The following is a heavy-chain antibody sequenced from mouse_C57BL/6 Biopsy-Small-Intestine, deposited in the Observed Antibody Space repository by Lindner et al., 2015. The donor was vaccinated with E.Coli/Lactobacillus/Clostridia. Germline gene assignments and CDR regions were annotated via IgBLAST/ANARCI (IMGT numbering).Heavy chain of an antibody. CDR2: INPGSDYT. V-gene: IGHV1-4*01. CDR3: VRDWYFDV. CDR1: GYTFTSYT. Sequence: VQLQESGAELARPGASVKMSCKTSGYTFTSYTMHWVKQRPGQGLEWIGYINPGSDYTDYNQKFEDKATLTADKSSSTAYMQLTSLTSEDSAVYYCVRDWYFDVWGTGTTVTVSS. J-gene: IGHJ1*03.